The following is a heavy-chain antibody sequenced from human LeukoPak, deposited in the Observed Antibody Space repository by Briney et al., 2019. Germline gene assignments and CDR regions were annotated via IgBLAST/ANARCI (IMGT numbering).Heavy chain of an antibody. J-gene: IGHJ2*01. CDR3: AKVRSYWYFNL. Sequence: GASVKVSCKASGYTFTSYDINWVRQATGQGLEWMGWMNPNSGNTGYAQKFQGRVTITRNTSISTAYMELSSLRSEDTAVYYCAKVRSYWYFNLWGRGTLVTVSS. V-gene: IGHV1-8*03. CDR1: GYTFTSYD. CDR2: MNPNSGNT.